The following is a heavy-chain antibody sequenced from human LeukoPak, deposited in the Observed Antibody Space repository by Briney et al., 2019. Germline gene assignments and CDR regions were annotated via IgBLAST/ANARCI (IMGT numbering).Heavy chain of an antibody. CDR1: GFTFSTYA. Sequence: TGGSLRLSCAASGFTFSTYAMTWVRQAPGQGLEWVSGISEGGANTYYADSVKGRFTISRDNSKNMLYLQMNSLRDEDTAVYYCAKHQAYGTTSVIDGWGQRTLITVSS. CDR3: AKHQAYGTTSVIDG. J-gene: IGHJ4*02. D-gene: IGHD2/OR15-2a*01. V-gene: IGHV3-23*01. CDR2: ISEGGANT.